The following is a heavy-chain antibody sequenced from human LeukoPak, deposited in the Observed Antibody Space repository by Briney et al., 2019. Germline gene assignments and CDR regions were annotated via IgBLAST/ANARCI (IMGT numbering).Heavy chain of an antibody. CDR2: IYYSGST. CDR1: GGSISSYY. D-gene: IGHD3-10*01. J-gene: IGHJ6*02. Sequence: PSETLSLTCTVSGGSISSYYWSWVRQPPRKGLEWIGYIYYSGSTNYNPSFKSRVAISVATSKNQFSLHLNSVTAADSAVYYCARQGRFYYYGMDVWGQGTTVTVSS. CDR3: ARQGRFYYYGMDV. V-gene: IGHV4-59*08.